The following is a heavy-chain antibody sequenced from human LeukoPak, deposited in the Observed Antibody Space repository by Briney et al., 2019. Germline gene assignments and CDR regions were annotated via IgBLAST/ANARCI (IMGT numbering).Heavy chain of an antibody. Sequence: ASVKVSCKASGGTFSSYAISWVRQAPGQGLEWMGWINPNSGGTNCAQKFQGRVTMTRDTSISTAYMELSRPRSDDTAVYYCARIYSGSHYSWGQGTLVTISS. CDR2: INPNSGGT. D-gene: IGHD1-26*01. CDR1: GGTFSSYA. V-gene: IGHV1-2*02. CDR3: ARIYSGSHYS. J-gene: IGHJ4*02.